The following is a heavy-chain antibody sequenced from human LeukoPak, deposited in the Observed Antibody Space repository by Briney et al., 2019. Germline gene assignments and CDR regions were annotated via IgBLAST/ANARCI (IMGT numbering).Heavy chain of an antibody. V-gene: IGHV3-48*04. CDR1: GFTFSSYS. J-gene: IGHJ4*02. D-gene: IGHD5/OR15-5a*01. CDR2: ISSSSSTI. CDR3: ARGLRFLNFDY. Sequence: GGSLRLSCAASGFTFSSYSMNWVRQAPGKGLEWVSYISSSSSTIYYADSVKGRFTISRDNAKNSLYLQMNSLRAEDTAVYYCARGLRFLNFDYWGQGTLVTVSS.